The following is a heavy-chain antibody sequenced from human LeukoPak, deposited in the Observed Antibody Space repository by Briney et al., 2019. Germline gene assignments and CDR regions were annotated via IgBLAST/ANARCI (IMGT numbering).Heavy chain of an antibody. Sequence: GESLQISSQGSGYRFTGYWINWVRQLPGKGLEWMGIIFPGDSDTRYSPSFQGQVTISADKSTNTAYLQWSSLKASDTAMYYCARTTTVTTGDAFDIWGQGTMVTVSS. CDR1: GYRFTGYW. CDR2: IFPGDSDT. V-gene: IGHV5-51*01. CDR3: ARTTTVTTGDAFDI. D-gene: IGHD4-17*01. J-gene: IGHJ3*02.